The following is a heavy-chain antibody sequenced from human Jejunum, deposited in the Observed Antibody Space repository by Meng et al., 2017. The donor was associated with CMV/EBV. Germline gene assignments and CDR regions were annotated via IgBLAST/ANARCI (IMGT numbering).Heavy chain of an antibody. V-gene: IGHV3-30*02. D-gene: IGHD3-10*01. CDR3: VGHQGGPRDGVRLV. CDR1: EFTFNNEG. Sequence: SEFTFNNEGMQWLRQAPGKGLEWVSFIDIDGTQRHNADIVWGRFIVSKDKSKNTVFLEMNSLRVEDTAVYYCVGHQGGPRDGVRLVWGQGTQVTVSS. CDR2: IDIDGTQR. J-gene: IGHJ4*02.